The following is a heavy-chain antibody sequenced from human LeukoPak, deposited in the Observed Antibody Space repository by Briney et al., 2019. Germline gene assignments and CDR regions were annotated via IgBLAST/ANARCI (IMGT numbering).Heavy chain of an antibody. V-gene: IGHV3-33*01. CDR2: IWYDGSNK. J-gene: IGHJ4*02. CDR1: GFTFSSYG. Sequence: GRSLRLSCAASGFTFSSYGMHWVRQAPGKGLEWVAVIWYDGSNKYYADSVKGRFTISRDNSKNTLYLQMNSLRAEDTAVYYCARDMVRGAPRFDYWGQGTLVTVSS. CDR3: ARDMVRGAPRFDY. D-gene: IGHD3-10*01.